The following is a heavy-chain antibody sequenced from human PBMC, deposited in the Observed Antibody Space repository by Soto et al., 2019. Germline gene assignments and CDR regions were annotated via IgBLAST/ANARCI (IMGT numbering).Heavy chain of an antibody. CDR2: IIPIFGTA. Sequence: QVQLVQSGAEVKKPGSSVKVSCKASGGTFSSYAISWVRQAPGQGLEWMGGIIPIFGTANYAQKFQGRVTITADESTSTAYMELRRLRTEDTAVDYCARSPDSSGYHDYWGQGTLVTVSS. V-gene: IGHV1-69*01. CDR3: ARSPDSSGYHDY. J-gene: IGHJ4*02. D-gene: IGHD3-22*01. CDR1: GGTFSSYA.